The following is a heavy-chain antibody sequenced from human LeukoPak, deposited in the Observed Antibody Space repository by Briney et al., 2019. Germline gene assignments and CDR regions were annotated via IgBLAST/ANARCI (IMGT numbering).Heavy chain of an antibody. CDR3: AKDLPRIMIFGSLDS. Sequence: GASLRLSCSASGFTFSSYVMSWVRQPPRKGLHGVSCISGSGTTTYYADSVKGRFTISRDNSKNTLYLQMNSLRAEDTAVYYCAKDLPRIMIFGSLDSWGQGTLVTVSS. CDR1: GFTFSSYV. CDR2: ISGSGTTT. J-gene: IGHJ4*02. D-gene: IGHD3/OR15-3a*01. V-gene: IGHV3-23*01.